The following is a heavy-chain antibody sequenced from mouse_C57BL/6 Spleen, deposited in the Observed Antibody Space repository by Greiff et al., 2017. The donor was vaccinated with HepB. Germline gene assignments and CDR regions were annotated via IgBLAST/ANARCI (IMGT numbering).Heavy chain of an antibody. V-gene: IGHV1-80*01. J-gene: IGHJ4*01. CDR3: GRRYSIYAMDD. D-gene: IGHD2-5*01. CDR2: IYPGDGDT. Sequence: QVQLQQSGAELVKPGASVKISCKASGYAFSSYWMNWVKQRPGKGLEWIGQIYPGDGDTNYNGKFKGKATLTADKSSSTAYMQLSSLTSEGAAVYCCGRRYSIYAMDDWGQGTSVTVSS. CDR1: GYAFSSYW.